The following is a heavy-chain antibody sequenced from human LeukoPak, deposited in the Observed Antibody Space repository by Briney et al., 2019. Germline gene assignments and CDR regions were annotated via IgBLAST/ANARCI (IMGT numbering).Heavy chain of an antibody. CDR3: ARGYYDFWSGPGDY. CDR1: GGTFSSYA. V-gene: IGHV1-69*13. D-gene: IGHD3-3*01. J-gene: IGHJ4*02. Sequence: SVKVSCKASGGTFSSYAISWVRQAPGQGLEWMGGIIPIFGTANYAQKFQGRVTITADESTSTAYMELSSLRSDDTAVYYCARGYYDFWSGPGDYWGQGTLVTVSS. CDR2: IIPIFGTA.